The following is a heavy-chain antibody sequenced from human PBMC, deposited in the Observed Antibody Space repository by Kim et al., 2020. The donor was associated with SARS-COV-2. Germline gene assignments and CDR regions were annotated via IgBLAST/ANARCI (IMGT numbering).Heavy chain of an antibody. D-gene: IGHD2-2*01. J-gene: IGHJ6*02. V-gene: IGHV3-15*01. Sequence: GGSLRLSCAASGFTFSNAWMSWVRQAPGKGLEWVGRIKSKTDGGTTDYAAPVKGRFTISRDDSKNTLYLQMNSLKTEDTAVYYCTTDPSGCSSTSCYDSYYYYGMDVWGQGTTVTVSS. CDR1: GFTFSNAW. CDR2: IKSKTDGGTT. CDR3: TTDPSGCSSTSCYDSYYYYGMDV.